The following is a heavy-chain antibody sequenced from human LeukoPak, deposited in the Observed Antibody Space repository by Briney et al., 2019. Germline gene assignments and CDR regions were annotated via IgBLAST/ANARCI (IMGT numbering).Heavy chain of an antibody. CDR2: INPNSGNT. V-gene: IGHV1-8*03. D-gene: IGHD5-18*01. Sequence: GASVKVSCKASGYTFTTYDINWVRQATGQGLQWMGWINPNSGNTGYAQKFQGRITITRNTSISTVYMELSSLRSEDTAVYYCARGGYSYGGHYYYMDVWGKGTTVTVSS. CDR3: ARGGYSYGGHYYYMDV. J-gene: IGHJ6*03. CDR1: GYTFTTYD.